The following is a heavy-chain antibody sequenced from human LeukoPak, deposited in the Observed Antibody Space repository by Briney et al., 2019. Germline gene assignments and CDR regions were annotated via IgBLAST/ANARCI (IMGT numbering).Heavy chain of an antibody. J-gene: IGHJ3*02. CDR2: ISSSSSYI. CDR3: ARDRPYCSSTSCRDAFDI. CDR1: GFTFSSYS. D-gene: IGHD2-2*01. V-gene: IGHV3-21*01. Sequence: GGSLRLSCAASGFTFSSYSMNWVRQAPGKGLEWVSSISSSSSYIYYADSVKGRFTISRDNAKNSLYLQMNSLRAEDTAVYYCARDRPYCSSTSCRDAFDIWGQGTMVTVSS.